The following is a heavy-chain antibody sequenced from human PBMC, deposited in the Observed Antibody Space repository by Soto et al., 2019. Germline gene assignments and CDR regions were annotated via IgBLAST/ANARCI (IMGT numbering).Heavy chain of an antibody. Sequence: ASVKVSCKASGYSFTSYAIYWVRQAPGQRLEWMGWINAGNGNTKYSQKFQGRVTITSDTSASTAYMGLGSLRSEDTAVYFCARGVENIVVVLDVFGYYGMDVWGQGTTVTVSS. V-gene: IGHV1-3*01. CDR3: ARGVENIVVVLDVFGYYGMDV. D-gene: IGHD2-2*01. CDR1: GYSFTSYA. J-gene: IGHJ6*02. CDR2: INAGNGNT.